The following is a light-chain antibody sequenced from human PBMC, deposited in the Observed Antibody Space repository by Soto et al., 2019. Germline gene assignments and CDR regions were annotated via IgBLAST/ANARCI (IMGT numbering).Light chain of an antibody. V-gene: IGKV3-20*01. CDR2: GAS. J-gene: IGKJ2*01. CDR3: HQYGSFPHT. Sequence: EIVLTQSPGTLSLSPGERATLSCRASQSVSCSSLDWYQLKPGQAPSLLISGASSRATGVPDRFSGSESGTDFTVIISRLEHEDFGMYYCHQYGSFPHTFGQGTELETK. CDR1: QSVSCSS.